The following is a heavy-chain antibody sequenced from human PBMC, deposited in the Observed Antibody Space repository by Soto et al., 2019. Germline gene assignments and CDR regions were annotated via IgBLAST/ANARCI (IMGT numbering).Heavy chain of an antibody. CDR3: ARLGLSIVATTNFDY. CDR2: IYYSGST. Sequence: QLQLQESGPGLVKPSETLSLTSTVSGGSISSSSYYWGWIRQPPGKGLEWIGSIYYSGSTYYNPSLKSRVTISVDTSKNQFSLKLSSVTAADTAVYYSARLGLSIVATTNFDYWGQGTLVTVSS. V-gene: IGHV4-39*01. D-gene: IGHD5-12*01. J-gene: IGHJ4*02. CDR1: GGSISSSSYY.